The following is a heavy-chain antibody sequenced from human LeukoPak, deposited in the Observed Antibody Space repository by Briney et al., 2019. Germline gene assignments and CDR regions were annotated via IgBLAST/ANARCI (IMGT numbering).Heavy chain of an antibody. D-gene: IGHD6-19*01. CDR2: ISSSSTYL. Sequence: GGSLRLSCAASGFTLSSYTMNWVRQAPGKGLEWVSSISSSSTYLDYADSLKGRFTISRDNSKNTLYLQMNSLRAEDTAVYYCARHIAVANYFDYWGQGTLVTVSS. V-gene: IGHV3-21*01. CDR1: GFTLSSYT. J-gene: IGHJ4*02. CDR3: ARHIAVANYFDY.